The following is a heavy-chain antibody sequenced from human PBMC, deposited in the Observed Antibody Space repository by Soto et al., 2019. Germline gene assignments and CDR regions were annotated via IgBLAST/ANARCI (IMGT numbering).Heavy chain of an antibody. CDR2: IYYSGST. V-gene: IGHV4-59*04. CDR3: ARHRSYYDRHFAPDWFDP. J-gene: IGHJ5*02. Sequence: SETLSLTCTVSGGSISSYYWSWIRQPPGKGLEWIGYIYYSGSTYYNPSLKSRVTISVDTSKNQFSLKLSSVTAADTAVYYCARHRSYYDRHFAPDWFDPWGQGTLVTVSS. CDR1: GGSISSYY. D-gene: IGHD3-3*01.